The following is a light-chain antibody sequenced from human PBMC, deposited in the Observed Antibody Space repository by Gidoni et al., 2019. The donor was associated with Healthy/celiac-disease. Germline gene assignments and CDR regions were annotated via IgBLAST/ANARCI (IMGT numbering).Light chain of an antibody. CDR3: RQYDNLPLIT. Sequence: EIQMITSPSSLSASVGDRVTITCQASQDISNYLNWYQQKPGKAPTLLIFDASTLEPWGPSLFIGSGSWTDFSFTISSLLPEDISTYYCRQYDNLPLITFGQGTRLEIK. CDR2: DAS. V-gene: IGKV1-33*01. CDR1: QDISNY. J-gene: IGKJ5*01.